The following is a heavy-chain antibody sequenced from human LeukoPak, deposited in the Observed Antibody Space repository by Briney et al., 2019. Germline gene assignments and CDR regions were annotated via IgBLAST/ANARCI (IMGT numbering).Heavy chain of an antibody. CDR2: IYYSGST. D-gene: IGHD3-9*01. CDR3: ARQSSYYDILTGLNYYYYYGMDV. J-gene: IGHJ6*02. Sequence: PSETLSLTCTVSGGSISSSSYYWGWIRQPPGKGLEWIGSIYYSGSTYYNPSLKSRVTISVDTSKNQFSLKLSSVTAADTAVYYCARQSSYYDILTGLNYYYYYGMDVWGQGTTVTASS. V-gene: IGHV4-39*01. CDR1: GGSISSSSYY.